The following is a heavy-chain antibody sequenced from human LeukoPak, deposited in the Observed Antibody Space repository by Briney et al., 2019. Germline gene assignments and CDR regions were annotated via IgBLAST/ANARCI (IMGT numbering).Heavy chain of an antibody. CDR1: GFTFSSYE. Sequence: GGFLRLSCAASGFTFSSYEMNWVRQAPGKGLEWVSYISSSGSTIYYADSVKGRFTISRDNAKNSLYLQMNSLRAEDTAVYYCARDGRLGIVVVPFDYWGQGTLVTVSS. CDR2: ISSSGSTI. J-gene: IGHJ4*02. CDR3: ARDGRLGIVVVPFDY. V-gene: IGHV3-48*03. D-gene: IGHD3-22*01.